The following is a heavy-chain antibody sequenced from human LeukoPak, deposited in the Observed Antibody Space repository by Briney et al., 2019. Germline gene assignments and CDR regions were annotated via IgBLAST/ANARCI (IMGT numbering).Heavy chain of an antibody. Sequence: PGRSLRLSCAASGFTFSSYAMHWVRQAPGKGLEWVAVISYDGSNKYYADSVKGRFTISRDNSKNTLYLQMNSLRAEDTAVYYCARDTDGSYNGMDVWGQGTTVTVSS. D-gene: IGHD2-15*01. CDR3: ARDTDGSYNGMDV. V-gene: IGHV3-30*04. CDR2: ISYDGSNK. CDR1: GFTFSSYA. J-gene: IGHJ6*02.